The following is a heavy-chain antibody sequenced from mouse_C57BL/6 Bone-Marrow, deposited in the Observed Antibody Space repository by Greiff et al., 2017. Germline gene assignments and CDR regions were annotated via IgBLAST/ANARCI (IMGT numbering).Heavy chain of an antibody. V-gene: IGHV1-59*01. J-gene: IGHJ1*03. CDR1: GYTFTSYW. Sequence: QVQLQQPGAELVRPGTSVKLSCKASGYTFTSYWMHWVKQRPGQGLEWIGVIDPSDSYTNYNQKFKGKATLTVDTSSSTAYMQLSSLTSEDSAVXDGARVPYDNFYYWYFDVWGTGTTVTVSS. D-gene: IGHD2-1*01. CDR3: ARVPYDNFYYWYFDV. CDR2: IDPSDSYT.